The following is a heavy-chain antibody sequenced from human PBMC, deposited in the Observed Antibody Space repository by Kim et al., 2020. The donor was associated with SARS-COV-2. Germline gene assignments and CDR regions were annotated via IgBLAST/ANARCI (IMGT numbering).Heavy chain of an antibody. CDR1: GFTFTNFA. J-gene: IGHJ6*03. CDR3: TKDYGSGNPYYYYMDV. CDR2: ISAGGDKI. D-gene: IGHD3-10*01. V-gene: IGHV3-23*01. Sequence: GGSLRLSCAASGFTFTNFAMSWVRQAPGKGLEWVSSISAGGDKIYYVDSVKGRFTFSRDNPKNTVSLQMNVLRAEDTAVYYCTKDYGSGNPYYYYMDVWG.